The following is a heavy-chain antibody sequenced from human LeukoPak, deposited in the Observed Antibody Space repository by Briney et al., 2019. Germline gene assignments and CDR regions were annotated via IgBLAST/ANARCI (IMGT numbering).Heavy chain of an antibody. D-gene: IGHD1-26*01. CDR1: GDSISSDGHS. J-gene: IGHJ4*02. CDR2: IYHSGAA. V-gene: IGHV4-30-4*07. CDR3: VRGVGGEYFYFDR. Sequence: SETLSLTCGVSGDSISSDGHSWSWIRQPPGKGLEWVGYIYHSGAAYHNPSLKSRLALSVDTSNNQFSLRLRSVTAADTAVYYCVRGVGGEYFYFDRWSQGALVTVSA.